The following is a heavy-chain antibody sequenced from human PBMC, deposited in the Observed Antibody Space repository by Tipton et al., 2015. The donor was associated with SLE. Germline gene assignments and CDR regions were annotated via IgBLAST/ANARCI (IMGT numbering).Heavy chain of an antibody. V-gene: IGHV3-30-3*01. CDR2: ISYDGSNK. D-gene: IGHD3-3*01. J-gene: IGHJ3*02. Sequence: SLRLSCAASGFTFSSYAMHWVRQAPGKGLEWVAVISYDGSNKYYADSVKGRFTISRDNSKNTLYLQMNSLRAEDTAVYYCARERSWAFDIWGQGTMVTVSS. CDR3: ARERSWAFDI. CDR1: GFTFSSYA.